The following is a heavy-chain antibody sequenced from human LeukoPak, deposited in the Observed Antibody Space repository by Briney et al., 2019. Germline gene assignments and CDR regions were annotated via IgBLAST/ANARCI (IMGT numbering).Heavy chain of an antibody. J-gene: IGHJ4*02. CDR3: ARGEWFLPDEIDF. CDR1: GFPFSSFG. CDR2: IQYDGGNK. D-gene: IGHD3-3*01. V-gene: IGHV3-30*06. Sequence: GGSLRLSCAASGFPFSSFGMHWVRQAPGKGLDWVAFIQYDGGNKYYIDSVKGRFAISRDNSKNTLYLQMNNLRTEDTAMYYCARGEWFLPDEIDFWGQGTLVAVSS.